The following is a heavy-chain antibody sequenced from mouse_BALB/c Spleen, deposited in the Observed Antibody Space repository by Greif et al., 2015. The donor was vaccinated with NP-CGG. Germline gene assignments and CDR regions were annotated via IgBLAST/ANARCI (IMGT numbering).Heavy chain of an antibody. Sequence: QVHVKQSGAELAKPGASVKMSCKASGYTFTSYWMHWVKQRPGQGLEWIGYINPSTGYTEYNQKFKDKATLTADKSSSTAYMQLSSLTSEDSAVYYCARRTQHFDYWGQGTTLTVSS. V-gene: IGHV1-7*01. CDR2: INPSTGYT. CDR3: ARRTQHFDY. CDR1: GYTFTSYW. D-gene: IGHD6-1*01. J-gene: IGHJ2*01.